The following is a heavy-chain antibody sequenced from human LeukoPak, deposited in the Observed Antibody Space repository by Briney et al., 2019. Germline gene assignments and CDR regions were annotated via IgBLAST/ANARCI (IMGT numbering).Heavy chain of an antibody. V-gene: IGHV3-74*01. CDR1: GFTFRSYW. CDR2: INSDGSTT. CDR3: ARLILWETSNAFDI. Sequence: GGSLRLSCAASGFTFRSYWMHWVRQAPGKGLVWVSRINSDGSTTTYADSVKGRFTISRDNAKNTLYLQMNSLRAEDTAVYFCARLILWETSNAFDIWGQGTMVTVSS. D-gene: IGHD1-26*01. J-gene: IGHJ3*02.